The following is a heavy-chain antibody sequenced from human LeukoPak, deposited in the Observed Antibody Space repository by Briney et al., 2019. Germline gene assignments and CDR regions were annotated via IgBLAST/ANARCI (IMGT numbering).Heavy chain of an antibody. D-gene: IGHD1-26*01. J-gene: IGHJ5*02. CDR1: GFTFSSYW. CDR2: INSDGSST. CDR3: ASGRPGYDRALLP. V-gene: IGHV3-74*01. Sequence: PGGSLRLSWAASGFTFSSYWMRWVRQAPGKGLVWVSRINSDGSSTSYADSVKGRFTISRDNAKNTLYLQMNSLRAEDTAVYYCASGRPGYDRALLPWGQGTLVTVSS.